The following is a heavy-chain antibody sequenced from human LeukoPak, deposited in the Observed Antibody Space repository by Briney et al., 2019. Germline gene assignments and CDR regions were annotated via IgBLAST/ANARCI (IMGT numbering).Heavy chain of an antibody. Sequence: GGSLSISSEYYGLCQHRRESKLTRLAPGKGLEWISYISRTGNSIYYADSVKGRFTISRDSAKNSLYLQMNSLRAEDTAVYYCARGPYSSNWYVDYWGQGTLVTVAS. D-gene: IGHD6-13*01. CDR2: ISRTGNSI. J-gene: IGHJ4*02. CDR3: ARGPYSSNWYVDY. CDR1: GLCQHRRE. V-gene: IGHV3-48*03.